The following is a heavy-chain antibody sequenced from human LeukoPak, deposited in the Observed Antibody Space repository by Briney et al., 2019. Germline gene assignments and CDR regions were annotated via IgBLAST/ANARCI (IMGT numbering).Heavy chain of an antibody. CDR3: ARDSSGWYSGWFDP. V-gene: IGHV1-2*02. CDR2: INPNSGGT. Sequence: SVKVSCKASGYTFTGYYMHWVRQAPGQGLEWMGWINPNSGGTNYAQKFEGRVTMTRDTSISTAYMELRRLRSDDTAVYYCARDSSGWYSGWFDPWGQGTLVTVSS. CDR1: GYTFTGYY. J-gene: IGHJ5*02. D-gene: IGHD6-19*01.